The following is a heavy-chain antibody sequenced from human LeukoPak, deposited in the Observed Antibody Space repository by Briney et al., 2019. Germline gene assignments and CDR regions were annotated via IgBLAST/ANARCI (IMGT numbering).Heavy chain of an antibody. J-gene: IGHJ4*02. V-gene: IGHV4-59*01. Sequence: SETLSLTCTVSGGSISNYYWSWVRQPPGKGLEWIGYIHYSGSTNCNPALKSRVTISVDKSKNPFSLKLSSVTAADTAVYYCARDKGEYYDSSGYLDYWGQGTLVTVSS. CDR3: ARDKGEYYDSSGYLDY. CDR2: IHYSGST. CDR1: GGSISNYY. D-gene: IGHD3-22*01.